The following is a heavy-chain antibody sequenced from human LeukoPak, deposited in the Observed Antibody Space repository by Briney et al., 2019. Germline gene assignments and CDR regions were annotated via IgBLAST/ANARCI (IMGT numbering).Heavy chain of an antibody. Sequence: SQTLSLTCAVYGGSFSGYYWSWIRQPPGKGLEWIGEINHSGSTNYNSSLKSRVTISVDTSKNQFSLKLSSVTAADTAVYYCARGGRVVVAARNANWFDPWGQGTLVTVSS. CDR1: GGSFSGYY. V-gene: IGHV4-34*01. D-gene: IGHD2-15*01. J-gene: IGHJ5*02. CDR3: ARGGRVVVAARNANWFDP. CDR2: INHSGST.